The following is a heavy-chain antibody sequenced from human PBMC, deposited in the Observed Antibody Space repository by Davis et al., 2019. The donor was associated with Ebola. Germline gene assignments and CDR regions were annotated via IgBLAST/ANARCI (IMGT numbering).Heavy chain of an antibody. Sequence: SETLSLTCNVSGGSITSSGYSYFWGWIRQPPGKGLECLGTIYYSGGTYYNPSLETRVTISVDTSKNQFSLQLNSVTPEDTAVYYCARGDWNDRWFDPWGQGTLVTVSS. CDR2: IYYSGGT. CDR3: ARGDWNDRWFDP. V-gene: IGHV4-39*07. J-gene: IGHJ5*02. D-gene: IGHD1-1*01. CDR1: GGSITSSGYSYF.